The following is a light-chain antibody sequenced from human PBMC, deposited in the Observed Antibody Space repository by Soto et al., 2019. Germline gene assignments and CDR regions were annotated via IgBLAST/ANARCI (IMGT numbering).Light chain of an antibody. CDR1: YSNIGNNA. CDR3: AVWDDSLHGVV. Sequence: QSVLTQPPSVSEAPRQRVSISCSGTYSNIGNNAVNWYQHVPGKAPKLLVYYDDLVPSGVSDRFSGSKSGTSASLAISGLQSEDEADYYCAVWDDSLHGVVFGGGTQLTVL. J-gene: IGLJ2*01. V-gene: IGLV1-36*01. CDR2: YDD.